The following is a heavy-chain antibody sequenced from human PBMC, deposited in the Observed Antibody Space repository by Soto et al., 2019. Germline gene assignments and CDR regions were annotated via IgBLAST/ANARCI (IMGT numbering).Heavy chain of an antibody. CDR2: ISWNSGSI. CDR3: AKAGSGSSWYHRYYYGMDV. CDR1: GFTFDYYG. D-gene: IGHD6-13*01. V-gene: IGHV3-9*01. Sequence: GGSLRLSCAASGFTFDYYGMHWVRQSPGKGLEWVSGISWNSGSIGYADSVKGRFTISRDNAKNSLYLQMNSLRAEDTALYYCAKAGSGSSWYHRYYYGMDVWGQGTTVTVSS. J-gene: IGHJ6*02.